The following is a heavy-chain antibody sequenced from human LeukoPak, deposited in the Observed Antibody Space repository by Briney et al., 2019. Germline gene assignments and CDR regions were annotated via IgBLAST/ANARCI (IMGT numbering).Heavy chain of an antibody. CDR2: IYTSGST. V-gene: IGHV4-61*02. CDR3: ARDDSGSYPYFDY. Sequence: SETLSLTCTVSGGSISSGSYYWSWIRQPAGKGLEWIGRIYTSGSTNYNPSLKSRVTISVDTSKNQFSLKLSSVTAADTAVYYCARDDSGSYPYFDYWGQGTLVTVSS. J-gene: IGHJ4*02. D-gene: IGHD1-26*01. CDR1: GGSISSGSYY.